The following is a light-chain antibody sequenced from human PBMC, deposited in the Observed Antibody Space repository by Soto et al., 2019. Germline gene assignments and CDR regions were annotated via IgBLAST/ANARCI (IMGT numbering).Light chain of an antibody. J-gene: IGKJ2*01. Sequence: EIVLTQSPATLSLSPGERATLSCRASQSVSSYLAWYQQKPGQAPRLLIYGASNRATGIPARFSGSGSGTDFSLTISSLESEGFAVYYCQHRGKWPRTFGQGTKLEIK. CDR3: QHRGKWPRT. CDR1: QSVSSY. V-gene: IGKV3-11*01. CDR2: GAS.